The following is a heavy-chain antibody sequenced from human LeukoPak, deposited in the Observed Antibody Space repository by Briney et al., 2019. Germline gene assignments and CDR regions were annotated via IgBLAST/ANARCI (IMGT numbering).Heavy chain of an antibody. D-gene: IGHD6-25*01. CDR1: GGSISSYY. Sequence: PSETLSLTCTVSGGSISSYYWSWIRQPPGKGLEWIGYIYYSGSTIYNPSLKSRVTISVDTSKNQFSLKLSSVTAADTAVYYCARDSGFPGYFDLWGRGTLVTVSS. J-gene: IGHJ2*01. V-gene: IGHV4-59*01. CDR3: ARDSGFPGYFDL. CDR2: IYYSGST.